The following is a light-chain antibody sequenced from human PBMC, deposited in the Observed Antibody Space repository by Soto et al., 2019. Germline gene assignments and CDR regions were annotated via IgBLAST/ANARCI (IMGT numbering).Light chain of an antibody. Sequence: VMTQSPDSLAVSLGERASISCKSSQSLLHSDGKTYFYWYLQKPGQPPQLLIYEVSNRLSGMPDRFSGSGSGTDFTLKISRVEAEDVGIYYCMQSIQLPWTFGQGTKVDI. CDR2: EVS. CDR1: QSLLHSDGKTY. CDR3: MQSIQLPWT. J-gene: IGKJ1*01. V-gene: IGKV2D-29*01.